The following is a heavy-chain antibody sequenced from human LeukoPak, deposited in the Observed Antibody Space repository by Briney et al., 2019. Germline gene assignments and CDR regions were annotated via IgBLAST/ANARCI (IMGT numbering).Heavy chain of an antibody. V-gene: IGHV1-69*02. D-gene: IGHD2-15*01. J-gene: IGHJ1*01. CDR2: IIPILGIA. CDR3: ARGVYCSGGSCSEYFQH. Sequence: SVKVSCKASGGTFSSYTISWVRQAPGQGLEWMGRIIPILGIANYAQKFQGRVTITADKSTSTAYMELSSLRSEDTAVYYCARGVYCSGGSCSEYFQHWGQGTLVTVSS. CDR1: GGTFSSYT.